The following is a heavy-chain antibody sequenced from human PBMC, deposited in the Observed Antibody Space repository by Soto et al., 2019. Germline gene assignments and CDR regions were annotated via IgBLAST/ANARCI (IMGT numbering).Heavy chain of an antibody. J-gene: IGHJ4*02. D-gene: IGHD4-17*01. CDR1: GGSISSYY. CDR2: IYYSGST. Sequence: SETLSLTCTVSGGSISSYYWSWIRQPPGKGLEWIGYIYYSGSTNYNPSLKSRVTISVDTSKNQFSLKLSSVTAADTAVYYCARGSYGGNLDYWGQGTLVTVSS. CDR3: ARGSYGGNLDY. V-gene: IGHV4-59*01.